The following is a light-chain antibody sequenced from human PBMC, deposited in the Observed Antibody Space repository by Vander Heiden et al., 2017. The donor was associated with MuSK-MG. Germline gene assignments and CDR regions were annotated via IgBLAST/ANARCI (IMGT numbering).Light chain of an antibody. Sequence: QSALTQPASVSGSPGQSITISCPGSSSDVGTYNLVSWYQQDPGNAPKLLIYEGTERPSGVSNRFSGSKSGNTASLTISGLQAEDEATYYCCSYAGSDTWVFGGGTKLTVL. CDR3: CSYAGSDTWV. CDR2: EGT. J-gene: IGLJ3*02. V-gene: IGLV2-23*01. CDR1: SSDVGTYNL.